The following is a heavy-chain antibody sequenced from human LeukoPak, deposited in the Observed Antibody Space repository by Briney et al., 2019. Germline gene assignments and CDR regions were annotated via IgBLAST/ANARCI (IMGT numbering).Heavy chain of an antibody. CDR1: GFTFSSYG. CDR3: ARDSSSWALNDAFDI. Sequence: GGSLRLSCAASGFTFSSYGMHWVRQAPGKGLEWVAVVSYDGSKYYADSVKGRFTISRDNSKNTLYLQMNSLRAEDTAVYYCARDSSSWALNDAFDIWGQGTMVTVSS. D-gene: IGHD6-13*01. V-gene: IGHV3-30*03. CDR2: VSYDGSK. J-gene: IGHJ3*02.